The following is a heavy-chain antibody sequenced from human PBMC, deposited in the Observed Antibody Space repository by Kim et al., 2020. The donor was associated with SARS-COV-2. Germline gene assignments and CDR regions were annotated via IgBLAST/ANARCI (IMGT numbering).Heavy chain of an antibody. J-gene: IGHJ6*02. V-gene: IGHV4-39*01. D-gene: IGHD1-26*01. CDR3: ASGSGSYGGYYYYGMDV. Sequence: LKSRVTVSGDTSKNQFSLRLSSVTAADTAVYYCASGSGSYGGYYYYGMDVWGQGTTVTVSS.